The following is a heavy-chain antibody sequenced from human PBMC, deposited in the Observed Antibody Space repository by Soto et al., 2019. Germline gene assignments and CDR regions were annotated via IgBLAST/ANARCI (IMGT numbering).Heavy chain of an antibody. CDR3: AKDDSSGYYYVDY. V-gene: IGHV3-30*18. CDR2: ISYDGSNK. Sequence: GGSLRLSCAASGFTFSSYGMHWVRQAPGKGLEWVAVISYDGSNKYYADSVKGRFTISRDNSKNTLYLQMNSLRAEDTAVYYCAKDDSSGYYYVDYWGQGTLVTVSS. D-gene: IGHD3-22*01. J-gene: IGHJ4*02. CDR1: GFTFSSYG.